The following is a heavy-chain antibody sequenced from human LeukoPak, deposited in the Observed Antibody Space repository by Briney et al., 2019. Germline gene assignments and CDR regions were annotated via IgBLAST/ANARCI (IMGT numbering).Heavy chain of an antibody. D-gene: IGHD3-10*01. CDR3: ARARVRGVRYYYYYMDV. CDR1: GYTFTGYY. Sequence: RASVKVSCKASGYTFTGYYMHWVRQAPGQGLEWMGGIIPIFGTANYAQKFQGRVTITADESTSTAYMELSSLRSEDTAVYYCARARVRGVRYYYYYMDVWGKGTTVTISS. J-gene: IGHJ6*03. CDR2: IIPIFGTA. V-gene: IGHV1-69*13.